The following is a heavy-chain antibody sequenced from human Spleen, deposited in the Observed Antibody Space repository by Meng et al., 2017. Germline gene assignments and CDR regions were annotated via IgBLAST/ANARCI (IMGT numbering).Heavy chain of an antibody. CDR1: GYTFTNYA. CDR3: ARGTPGRSYSDY. Sequence: QVQLVQSGSELKKPGASVKVSCKASGYTFTNYAMNWVRQAPGQGLEWMAWLGAHDGDTSHAPKFQGRVTVSADRPTATAYMELRSLRSDDTAVYYCARGTPGRSYSDYWGQGTLVTVSS. V-gene: IGHV1-18*01. D-gene: IGHD3-10*01. J-gene: IGHJ4*02. CDR2: LGAHDGDT.